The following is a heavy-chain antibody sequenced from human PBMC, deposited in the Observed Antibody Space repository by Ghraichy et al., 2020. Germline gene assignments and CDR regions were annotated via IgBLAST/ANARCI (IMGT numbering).Heavy chain of an antibody. CDR3: AREPLVAYYGMDV. V-gene: IGHV3-21*01. CDR2: ISSSSSYI. Sequence: ETLSLTCAASGFTFSSYSMNWVRQAPGKGLEWVSSISSSSSYIYYADSVKGRFTISRDNAKNSLYLQMNSLRAEETAVYYCAREPLVAYYGMDVWGQGTMVTVSS. CDR1: GFTFSSYS. J-gene: IGHJ6*02. D-gene: IGHD5-12*01.